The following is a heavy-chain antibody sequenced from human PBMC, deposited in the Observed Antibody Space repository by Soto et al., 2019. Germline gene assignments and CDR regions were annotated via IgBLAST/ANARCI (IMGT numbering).Heavy chain of an antibody. CDR2: IFHTRSA. CDR1: GGSITSNW. Sequence: QVQLQESGPGLMKPSGTLSLTCAVSGGSITSNWWSWVRQPPGKGLEWIAEIFHTRSANYNPSLMGRLTLSMDKSRSPLSLTLNSVTAADTAVYYCARHIAVSGTRGFDHWGQGTLVTVSS. V-gene: IGHV4-4*02. CDR3: ARHIAVSGTRGFDH. J-gene: IGHJ4*02. D-gene: IGHD2-21*01.